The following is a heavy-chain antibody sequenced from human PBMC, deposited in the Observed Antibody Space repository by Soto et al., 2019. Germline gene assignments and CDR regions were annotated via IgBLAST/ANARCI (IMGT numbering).Heavy chain of an antibody. CDR1: GGSFSGYY. CDR3: ARQGGYGDYPNFDY. J-gene: IGHJ4*02. CDR2: INHSGST. V-gene: IGHV4-34*01. Sequence: QVQLQQWGTGLLKPSETLSLTCAVYGGSFSGYYWSWIRQPPGKGLEWIGEINHSGSTNYNPSLKSRVTMTLDTSKNQFSLKLSSVTAADTAVYYCARQGGYGDYPNFDYWGQGNLVTVSS. D-gene: IGHD4-17*01.